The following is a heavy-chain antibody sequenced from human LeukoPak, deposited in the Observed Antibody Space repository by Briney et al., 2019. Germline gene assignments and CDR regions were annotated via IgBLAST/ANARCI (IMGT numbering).Heavy chain of an antibody. CDR2: IYYSGST. CDR1: GGSISSYY. D-gene: IGHD2-2*01. V-gene: IGHV4-59*12. Sequence: SETLSLTCTVSGGSISSYYWNWIRQPPGKGLEWIGYIYYSGSTNYNPSLKSRVTMSVDTSKNQFSLKLSSVTAADTAVYYCARGRKHQLPQHFDYWGQGTLVTVSS. CDR3: ARGRKHQLPQHFDY. J-gene: IGHJ4*02.